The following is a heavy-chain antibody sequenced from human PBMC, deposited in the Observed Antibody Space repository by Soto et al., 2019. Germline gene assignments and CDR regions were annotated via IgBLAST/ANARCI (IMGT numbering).Heavy chain of an antibody. D-gene: IGHD6-13*01. Sequence: GGSLRLSCAASGFTFSGYWMHWVRQSPGKGLVWVSRINSDGSSTSYADSVKGRFTISRDNAKNTLYLQMNNLRAEDTAVYYCAREARYSSSWPEDYWGQGTLVTVSS. CDR3: AREARYSSSWPEDY. V-gene: IGHV3-74*01. CDR2: INSDGSST. J-gene: IGHJ4*02. CDR1: GFTFSGYW.